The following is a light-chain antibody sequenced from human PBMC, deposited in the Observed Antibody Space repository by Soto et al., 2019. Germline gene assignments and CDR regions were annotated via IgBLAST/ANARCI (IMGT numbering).Light chain of an antibody. V-gene: IGKV3-15*01. CDR3: QQYNNWPPIA. CDR2: GAS. Sequence: EIVMTQSPATLSVSPGERATLSCRASQSVSSNLAWYQQKPGQAPRLLIYGASTRATGIPARFSGSGSGTEFTLPISRQQSEDFAVYYCQQYNNWPPIAFGQGTKVEIK. J-gene: IGKJ1*01. CDR1: QSVSSN.